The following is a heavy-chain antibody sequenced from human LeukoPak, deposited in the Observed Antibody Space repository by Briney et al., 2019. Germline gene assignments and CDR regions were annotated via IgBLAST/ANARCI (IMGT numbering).Heavy chain of an antibody. Sequence: SETLSLTCTVSGGSISSSSYYWGWIRQPPGKGLEWIGSIYYSGSTYYNPSLKSRVTISVDTSKNQSSLKLSSVTAADTAVYYCARQFLAVAGGGVDYWGQGTLVTVSS. V-gene: IGHV4-39*01. J-gene: IGHJ4*02. CDR1: GGSISSSSYY. CDR2: IYYSGST. CDR3: ARQFLAVAGGGVDY. D-gene: IGHD6-19*01.